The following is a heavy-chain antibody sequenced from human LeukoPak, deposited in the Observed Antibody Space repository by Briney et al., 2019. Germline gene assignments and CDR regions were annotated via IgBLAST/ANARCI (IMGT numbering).Heavy chain of an antibody. J-gene: IGHJ4*02. CDR2: MNPNSGNT. D-gene: IGHD3-3*01. Sequence: ASVKVSCKASGYTFTSYDINWVRQATGQGLEWMGWMNPNSGNTGYAQKFQGRVTMTRNTSISTAYMELSSLRSEDTAVYYCARGATLYDFWSGYQNFDYWGRGTLVTVS. V-gene: IGHV1-8*01. CDR1: GYTFTSYD. CDR3: ARGATLYDFWSGYQNFDY.